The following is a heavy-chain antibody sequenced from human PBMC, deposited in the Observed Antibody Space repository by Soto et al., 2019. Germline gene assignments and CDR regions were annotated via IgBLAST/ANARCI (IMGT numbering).Heavy chain of an antibody. D-gene: IGHD3-10*01. CDR2: VFYTGFT. CDR1: GGSISGSYYY. Sequence: PSETLSLTCAVSGGSISGSYYYWGWLRQSPGKGPEWIGSVFYTGFTSYNPSLESRVSVSVDTSKNQFSLKLSSVTAADTAVYYCARTPYGSGSYYSLDYWGQGTLVTVSS. J-gene: IGHJ4*02. CDR3: ARTPYGSGSYYSLDY. V-gene: IGHV4-39*01.